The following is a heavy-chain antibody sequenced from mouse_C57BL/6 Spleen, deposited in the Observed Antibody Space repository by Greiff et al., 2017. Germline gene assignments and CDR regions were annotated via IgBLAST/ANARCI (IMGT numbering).Heavy chain of an antibody. D-gene: IGHD2-1*01. CDR2: IDPSDSYT. J-gene: IGHJ3*01. CDR3: ASNGDGNYPAWFAY. Sequence: QVQLQQPGAELVMPGASVKLSCKASGYTFTSYWMHWVKQRPGQGLEWIGEIDPSDSYTNYNQKFKGKSTLTVDKSSSTAYMQLSSLTSEDSAVYYCASNGDGNYPAWFAYWGQGTLVTVSA. CDR1: GYTFTSYW. V-gene: IGHV1-69*01.